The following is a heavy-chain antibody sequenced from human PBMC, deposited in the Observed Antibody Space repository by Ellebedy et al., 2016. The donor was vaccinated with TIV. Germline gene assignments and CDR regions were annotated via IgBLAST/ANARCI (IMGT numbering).Heavy chain of an antibody. CDR3: ARVDLGLAFHY. Sequence: GESLKISCVVSGFSVSSNYMSWVRQAPGKGLEWVSIIYSAGNTYYGDSVKGRFTISRDTSKNTLYLQLNSLRGEDTAVYYCARVDLGLAFHYWGRGALVTVSS. V-gene: IGHV3-53*01. J-gene: IGHJ4*02. CDR2: IYSAGNT. CDR1: GFSVSSNY. D-gene: IGHD1-26*01.